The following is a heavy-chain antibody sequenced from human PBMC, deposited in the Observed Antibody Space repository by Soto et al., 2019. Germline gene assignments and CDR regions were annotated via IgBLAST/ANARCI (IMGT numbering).Heavy chain of an antibody. CDR2: ISGSGGST. J-gene: IGHJ6*02. Sequence: GGSLRLSCAASGFTFSSYAMSWVRQAPGKGLEWVSAISGSGGSTYYADSVKGRFTISRDNSKNTLYLQMNSLRAEDTAVYYCAKDPSGWSPYYYGMDVWGQGTTVTVSS. D-gene: IGHD6-13*01. CDR1: GFTFSSYA. CDR3: AKDPSGWSPYYYGMDV. V-gene: IGHV3-23*01.